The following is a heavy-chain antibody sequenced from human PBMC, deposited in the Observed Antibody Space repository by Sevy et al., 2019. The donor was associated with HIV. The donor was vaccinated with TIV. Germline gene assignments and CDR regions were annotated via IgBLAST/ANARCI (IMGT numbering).Heavy chain of an antibody. CDR3: AKASSGSYLDYYYYYMDV. Sequence: GGSLRLSCAASGFTFSSYAMSWVRQAPGKGLEWVSAISGSGGSTYYADSVKGRFTISRDNSKNTLYLLMNSLRAEDTAVYYCAKASSGSYLDYYYYYMDVWGKGTTVTVSS. CDR2: ISGSGGST. D-gene: IGHD3-10*01. V-gene: IGHV3-23*01. J-gene: IGHJ6*03. CDR1: GFTFSSYA.